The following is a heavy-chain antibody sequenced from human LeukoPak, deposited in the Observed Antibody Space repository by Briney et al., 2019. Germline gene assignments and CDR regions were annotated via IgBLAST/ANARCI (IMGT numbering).Heavy chain of an antibody. J-gene: IGHJ3*02. D-gene: IGHD4-23*01. CDR3: ARVRSFDYGGNRLGAFDI. V-gene: IGHV3-53*01. Sequence: GGSLRLSCAASGLTVSSNYMSWVLHAPGQGLDSDTVISSGGSPYYADSVKGRFTTSRDNSKNTLYLQMSNLRAEDTAVYYCARVRSFDYGGNRLGAFDIWGQGTMVTVSS. CDR2: ISSGGSP. CDR1: GLTVSSNY.